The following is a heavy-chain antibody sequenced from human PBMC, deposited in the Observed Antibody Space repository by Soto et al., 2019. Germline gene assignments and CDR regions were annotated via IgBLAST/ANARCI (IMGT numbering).Heavy chain of an antibody. J-gene: IGHJ6*03. D-gene: IGHD2-2*01. V-gene: IGHV3-9*01. Sequence: GGSLRLSCAASGFTLSGYAMDWVRQAPGKGLEWVSGISWNSGSIGYADSVKGRFTISRDNAKNSLYLQMNSLRAEDTALYYCAKGLLGYCSSTSCYEYYYYYMDVWGKGTTVTVS. CDR1: GFTLSGYA. CDR3: AKGLLGYCSSTSCYEYYYYYMDV. CDR2: ISWNSGSI.